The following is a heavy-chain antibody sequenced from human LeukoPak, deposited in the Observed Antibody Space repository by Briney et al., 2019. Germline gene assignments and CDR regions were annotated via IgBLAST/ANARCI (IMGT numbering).Heavy chain of an antibody. CDR2: ISSSSSTI. CDR1: GFTFSSYA. CDR3: ARFTVTNDY. Sequence: GGSLRLSCAASGFTFSSYAMSWVRQAPGKGLEWVSYISSSSSTIYYADSVKGRFTISRDNAKNSLYLQMNSLRAEDTAVYYCARFTVTNDYWGRGTLVTVSS. V-gene: IGHV3-48*01. D-gene: IGHD4-17*01. J-gene: IGHJ4*02.